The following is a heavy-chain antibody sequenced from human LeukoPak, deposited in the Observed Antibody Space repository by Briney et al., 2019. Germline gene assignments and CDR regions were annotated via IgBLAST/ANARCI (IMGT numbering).Heavy chain of an antibody. CDR2: VNPNSGDT. CDR3: ARSNYYGSQSEY. Sequence: GASVKVSCEASGYTFSAFHIHWVRLASGQGPEWMGWVNPNSGDTNYAQKFRGRVTMTRDTSINTAYMELSSLRSDDTAVYYCARSNYYGSQSEYWGQGTLVAVSS. D-gene: IGHD3-10*01. J-gene: IGHJ4*02. V-gene: IGHV1-2*02. CDR1: GYTFSAFH.